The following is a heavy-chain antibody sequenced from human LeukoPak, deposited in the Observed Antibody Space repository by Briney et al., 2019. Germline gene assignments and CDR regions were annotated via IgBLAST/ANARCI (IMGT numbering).Heavy chain of an antibody. Sequence: PGGSLRLSCAASGFTFSSYWMHWVRQAPGKGQVWVSRINSDGSSTSYADSVKGRFTISRDNAKNTLYLQMNSLRAEDTAVYYCARGDTALTDYWGQGTLVTVSS. CDR3: ARGDTALTDY. J-gene: IGHJ4*02. CDR2: INSDGSST. CDR1: GFTFSSYW. V-gene: IGHV3-74*01. D-gene: IGHD5-18*01.